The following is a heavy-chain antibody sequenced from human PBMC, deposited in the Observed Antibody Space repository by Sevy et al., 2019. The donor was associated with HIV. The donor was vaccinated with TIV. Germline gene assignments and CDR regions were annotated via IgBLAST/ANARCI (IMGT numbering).Heavy chain of an antibody. CDR3: AKHRGQWLPYYFDF. V-gene: IGHV3-30*18. CDR2: ISHDGRNT. CDR1: GFTFSDYA. D-gene: IGHD6-19*01. J-gene: IGHJ4*02. Sequence: GGSLRLSCAASGFTFSDYAIDWVRQAPGKGLEWVAFISHDGRNTYYAASVKGRFNISRDNSKHTLYLQINSLRAEDTAVYYCAKHRGQWLPYYFDFWGQGTLVTVSS.